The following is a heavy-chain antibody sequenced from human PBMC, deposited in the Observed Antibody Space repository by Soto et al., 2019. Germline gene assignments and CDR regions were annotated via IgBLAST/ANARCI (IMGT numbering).Heavy chain of an antibody. V-gene: IGHV1-2*02. CDR2: INPATGAA. J-gene: IGHJ3*02. Sequence: QLHLVQSGAVVKKPGASVTVSCSASGYPVTAYYMHWVRQAPGRGLEWMGGINPATGAAKYTQTFRGRVTMARDTSTSTVFMELGGLTSEDTAVFYWARGGGVGVAGSAAFDMWGQGTVVTVSS. CDR1: GYPVTAYY. CDR3: ARGGGVGVAGSAAFDM. D-gene: IGHD3-3*01.